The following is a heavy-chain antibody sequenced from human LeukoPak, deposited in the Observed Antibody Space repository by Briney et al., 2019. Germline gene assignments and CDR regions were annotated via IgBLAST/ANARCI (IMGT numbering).Heavy chain of an antibody. Sequence: GGPLRLSCAASGFTFSSYSMNWVRHAPGKGLEWVSYISSSSSTMYYADSVKGRFTISRDNAKNSLYLQMNSLRAEDTALYYCAKDTIAVAGTGAFDYWGQGTLVTVSS. D-gene: IGHD6-19*01. J-gene: IGHJ4*02. CDR1: GFTFSSYS. CDR3: AKDTIAVAGTGAFDY. CDR2: ISSSSSTM. V-gene: IGHV3-48*04.